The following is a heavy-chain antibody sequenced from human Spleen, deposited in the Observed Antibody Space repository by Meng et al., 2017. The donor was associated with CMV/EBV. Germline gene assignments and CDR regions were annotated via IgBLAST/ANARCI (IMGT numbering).Heavy chain of an antibody. CDR1: GFTFSSYS. D-gene: IGHD6-19*01. Sequence: ESLKISCAASGFTFSSYSMNWVRQAPGKGLEWVSSISSSSSYIYYADSVKGRFTISRDNARNSLYLQMNSLRAEDTAVYYCARDGSGWSRAYWGQGTLVTVSS. CDR3: ARDGSGWSRAY. CDR2: ISSSSSYI. V-gene: IGHV3-21*01. J-gene: IGHJ4*02.